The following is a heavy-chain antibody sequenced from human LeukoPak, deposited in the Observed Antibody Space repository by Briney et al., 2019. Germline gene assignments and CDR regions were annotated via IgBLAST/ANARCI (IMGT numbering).Heavy chain of an antibody. CDR1: GYTFTTYD. J-gene: IGHJ4*02. V-gene: IGHV1-8*01. D-gene: IGHD3-10*01. Sequence: ASVKVSCKASGYTFTTYDINWVRQVTGQGLEWMGWMNPNSGNTGYAQKIQGRVTMTRNTSINTAYMELSSLRSDDTAVYYCARDIKRGPVNTVRGVPSLYYFDFWGQGTLVTVSS. CDR3: ARDIKRGPVNTVRGVPSLYYFDF. CDR2: MNPNSGNT.